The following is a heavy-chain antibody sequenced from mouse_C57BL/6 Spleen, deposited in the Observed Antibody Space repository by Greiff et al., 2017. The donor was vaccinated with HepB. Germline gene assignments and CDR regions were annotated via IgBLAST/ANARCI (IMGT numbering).Heavy chain of an antibody. CDR3: ARTHYDYEYFDV. CDR2: IYPSDSET. V-gene: IGHV1-61*01. Sequence: QVQLQQPGAELVRPGSSVKLSCKASGYTFTSYWMDWVKQRPGQGLEWIGNIYPSDSETHYNQKFKDKATLTVDKSSSTAYMQLSSLTSEVSAVYYCARTHYDYEYFDVWGTGTTVTVSS. CDR1: GYTFTSYW. J-gene: IGHJ1*03. D-gene: IGHD2-4*01.